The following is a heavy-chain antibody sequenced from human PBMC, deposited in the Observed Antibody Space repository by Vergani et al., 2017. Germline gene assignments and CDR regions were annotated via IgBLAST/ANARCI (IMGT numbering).Heavy chain of an antibody. J-gene: IGHJ4*02. D-gene: IGHD3-9*01. V-gene: IGHV1-2*02. CDR3: ARGTLKYDILTGYYSGYFDY. CDR1: GYTFTGYY. Sequence: QVQLVQSGAEVKKPGASLKVSCKASGYTFTGYYMHWVRQAPGQGLEWMGWINPNSGGTNYAQKFQGRVTRTRDTSISTAYMELSRLRSDDTAVYYCARGTLKYDILTGYYSGYFDYWGQGTLVTVSS. CDR2: INPNSGGT.